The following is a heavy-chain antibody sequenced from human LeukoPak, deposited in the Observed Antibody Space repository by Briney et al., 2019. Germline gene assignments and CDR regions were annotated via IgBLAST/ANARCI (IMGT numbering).Heavy chain of an antibody. D-gene: IGHD2-21*02. V-gene: IGHV4-59*01. CDR2: IYYSGST. CDR3: ARDLQGDNDY. CDR1: GGSISSYY. Sequence: SETLSLTCTVSGGSISSYYWSWIRQPPGKGLEWIGYIYYSGSTNYNPSLKSRVTISVDTSKNQFSLKLSSVTAAGTAVYYCARDLQGDNDYWGQGTLVTVSS. J-gene: IGHJ4*02.